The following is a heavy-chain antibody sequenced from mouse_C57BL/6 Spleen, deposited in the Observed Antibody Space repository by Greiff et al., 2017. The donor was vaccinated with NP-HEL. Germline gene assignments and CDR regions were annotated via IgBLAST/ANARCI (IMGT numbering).Heavy chain of an antibody. D-gene: IGHD1-1*01. Sequence: EVKVVESGGGLVKPGGSLKLSCAASGFTFSSYAMSWVRQTPEKRLEWVATISDGGSYTYYPDNVKGRFTISRDNAKNNLYLQMSHLKSEDTAMYYCARAPIYYGSSYGYFDVWGTGTTVTVSS. J-gene: IGHJ1*03. CDR3: ARAPIYYGSSYGYFDV. V-gene: IGHV5-4*03. CDR1: GFTFSSYA. CDR2: ISDGGSYT.